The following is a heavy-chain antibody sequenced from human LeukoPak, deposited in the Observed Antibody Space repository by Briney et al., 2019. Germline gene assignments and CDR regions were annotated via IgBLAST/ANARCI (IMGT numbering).Heavy chain of an antibody. V-gene: IGHV1-69*04. CDR3: ARGWSNWYFDL. CDR2: IIPILGIA. D-gene: IGHD3-3*01. CDR1: GYTFTAYA. Sequence: GASVTVSCKSSGYTFTAYAMHWVRQAPGQGLEWMGRIIPILGIANYAQKFQGRVTITADKSTSTAYMELSSLRSEDTAVYYCARGWSNWYFDLWGRGTLVTVSS. J-gene: IGHJ2*01.